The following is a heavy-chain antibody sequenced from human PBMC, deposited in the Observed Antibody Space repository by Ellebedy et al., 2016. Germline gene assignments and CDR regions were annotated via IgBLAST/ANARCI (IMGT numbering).Heavy chain of an antibody. CDR1: GYTFTGYY. V-gene: IGHV1-2*02. CDR3: ARAMGRGVIITGY. CDR2: INPNSGGT. D-gene: IGHD3-10*01. J-gene: IGHJ4*02. Sequence: ASVKVSCXASGYTFTGYYMHWVRQAPGQGLEWMGWINPNSGGTNYAQKFQGRVTMTRDTSISTAYMELSRLRSDDTAVYYCARAMGRGVIITGYWGQGTLVTVSS.